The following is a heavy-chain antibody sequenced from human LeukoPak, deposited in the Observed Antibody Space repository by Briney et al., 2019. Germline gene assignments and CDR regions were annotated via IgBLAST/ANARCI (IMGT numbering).Heavy chain of an antibody. CDR3: ARRDGYCSSTSCYADYYYGMDV. J-gene: IGHJ6*02. D-gene: IGHD2-2*01. CDR2: IYPGDSDT. Sequence: GESLKISCKGSGYNFTSYWIGWVRQMPGKGLEWMGFIYPGDSDTRYSPSFQGQVTISADKSISTAYLQWSSLKASDTAMYYCARRDGYCSSTSCYADYYYGMDVWGQGTTVTVSS. V-gene: IGHV5-51*01. CDR1: GYNFTSYW.